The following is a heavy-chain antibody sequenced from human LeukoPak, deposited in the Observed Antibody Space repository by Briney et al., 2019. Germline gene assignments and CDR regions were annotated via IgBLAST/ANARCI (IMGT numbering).Heavy chain of an antibody. CDR2: ISYDGNDK. V-gene: IGHV3-30*18. Sequence: GRSLRLSCAASGFTFRNYAMHWVRQAPGKGLEWVAFISYDGNDKYYADSVKGRFTISRGNSKNTLYMQMNSLRAEDTAVYYCAKDEPGSYSPSDYWGQGTLVTVSS. J-gene: IGHJ4*02. CDR1: GFTFRNYA. D-gene: IGHD3-10*01. CDR3: AKDEPGSYSPSDY.